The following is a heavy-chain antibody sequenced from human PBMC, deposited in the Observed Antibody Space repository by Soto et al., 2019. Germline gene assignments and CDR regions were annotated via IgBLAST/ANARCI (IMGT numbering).Heavy chain of an antibody. Sequence: GGSLRLSCAASGFTFSSYAMSWVRQAPGKGLEWVSAISGSGGSTYYADSVKGRFTISRDNSKNTLYLQMNSLRAEDTAVYYCAKGAGGYDFWSGQDAFDIWGQGTMVTVSS. CDR3: AKGAGGYDFWSGQDAFDI. V-gene: IGHV3-23*01. CDR1: GFTFSSYA. D-gene: IGHD3-3*01. CDR2: ISGSGGST. J-gene: IGHJ3*02.